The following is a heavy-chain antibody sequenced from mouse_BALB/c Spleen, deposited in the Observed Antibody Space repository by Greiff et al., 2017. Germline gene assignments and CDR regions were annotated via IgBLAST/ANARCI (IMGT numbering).Heavy chain of an antibody. CDR3: ARWGGCGAWFAY. CDR1: GFTFSSFG. Sequence: EVQLVESGGGLVQPGGSRKLSCAASGFTFSSFGMHWVRQAPEKGLEWVAYISSGSSTIYYADTVKGRFTISRDNPKNTLFLQMTSLRSEDTAVYYCARWGGCGAWFAYWGQGTLVTVSA. CDR2: ISSGSSTI. V-gene: IGHV5-17*02. J-gene: IGHJ3*01.